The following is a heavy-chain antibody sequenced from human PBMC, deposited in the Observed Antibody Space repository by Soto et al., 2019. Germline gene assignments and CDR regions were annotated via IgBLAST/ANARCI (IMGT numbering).Heavy chain of an antibody. Sequence: QVQLVQSGAEVKKPGASVKVSCKASGYTFTNYYIHWVRQAPRQGPEWMGIINPSDGRTTYTQKFQGRVTMIRDTSTSTVYMELSSLTSEDTAVYYCARVSGSYWPFDYWGQGTLVTVSS. V-gene: IGHV1-46*01. CDR1: GYTFTNYY. D-gene: IGHD1-26*01. CDR2: INPSDGRT. J-gene: IGHJ4*02. CDR3: ARVSGSYWPFDY.